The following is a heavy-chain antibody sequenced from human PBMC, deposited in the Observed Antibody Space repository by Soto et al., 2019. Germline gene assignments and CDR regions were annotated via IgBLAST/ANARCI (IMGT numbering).Heavy chain of an antibody. Sequence: ASVKVSCKASGYAFTSYGISWVRQAPGQGLEWMGWISAYNGNTNYAQKLQGRVTMTTDTSTSTAYMELRSLRSDDTAVYYCARLQDDYGDSQFDYWGLGTLVTVSS. V-gene: IGHV1-18*01. J-gene: IGHJ4*01. CDR3: ARLQDDYGDSQFDY. CDR1: GYAFTSYG. D-gene: IGHD4-17*01. CDR2: ISAYNGNT.